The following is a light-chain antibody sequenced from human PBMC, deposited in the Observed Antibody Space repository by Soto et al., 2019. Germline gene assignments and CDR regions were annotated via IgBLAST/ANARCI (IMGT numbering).Light chain of an antibody. V-gene: IGKV3-11*01. Sequence: EIVLTQSPATLSLSPGERATLSCRASQSVGRYLAWYQQKSGQAPRLLIYDASNRATGIPARFSGSGSETDFTLTISSLEPENFAVYYCQQRLNWPPYTFGQGTKLEIK. CDR1: QSVGRY. CDR2: DAS. J-gene: IGKJ2*01. CDR3: QQRLNWPPYT.